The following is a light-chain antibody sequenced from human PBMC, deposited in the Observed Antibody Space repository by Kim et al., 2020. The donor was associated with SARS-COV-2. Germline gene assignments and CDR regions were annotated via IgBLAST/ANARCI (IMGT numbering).Light chain of an antibody. Sequence: AWGQTGRITGQGDSLRSYYASGYQKKPGRAPVLVIYGKNNRPSGIPDRFSGSSAGNTASLTITGAQAEDEADYYCNARDSSGNHVVFGGGTQLTVL. CDR1: SLRSYY. CDR3: NARDSSGNHVV. V-gene: IGLV3-19*01. J-gene: IGLJ2*01. CDR2: GKN.